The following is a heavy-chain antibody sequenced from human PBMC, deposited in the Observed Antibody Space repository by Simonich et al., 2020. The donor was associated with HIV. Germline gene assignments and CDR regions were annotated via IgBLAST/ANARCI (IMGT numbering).Heavy chain of an antibody. V-gene: IGHV4-34*02. CDR1: GGSFSGHY. D-gene: IGHD3-3*01. CDR2: IHHSGNT. Sequence: QVQLQQWGAGLLKPSETLSLTCAVYGGSFSGHYWNWIRQPPGKGLEWIGEIHHSGNTNYNPTLKSRVTISVDTSKNQFSLKLNSVTAADTGVYYCAAGNGLLRFLECDGTYMDVWGKGTTVTVSS. J-gene: IGHJ6*03. CDR3: AAGNGLLRFLECDGTYMDV.